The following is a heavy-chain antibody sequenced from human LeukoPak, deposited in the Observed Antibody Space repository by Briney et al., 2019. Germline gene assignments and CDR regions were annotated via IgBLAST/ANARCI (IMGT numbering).Heavy chain of an antibody. Sequence: ASVTVSFKASGYTFASYDINWVRQAPGQGLEWMGWMNPNSGNTGYAQKFQGRVTMTRNTSISTAYMELSSLRSEDTAVYYCARARPVYCSGGSCYPDYWGQGTLVTVSS. D-gene: IGHD2-15*01. CDR3: ARARPVYCSGGSCYPDY. CDR1: GYTFASYD. J-gene: IGHJ4*02. CDR2: MNPNSGNT. V-gene: IGHV1-8*01.